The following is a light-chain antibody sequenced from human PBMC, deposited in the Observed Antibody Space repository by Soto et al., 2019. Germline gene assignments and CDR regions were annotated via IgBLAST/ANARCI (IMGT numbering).Light chain of an antibody. CDR3: QQSGRSPVT. J-gene: IGKJ3*01. Sequence: DIVLTHARSTLSLSPGERATLCCRASQSVSNKYLAWYQHKHGQAPRILISGASKRATGIPDRFSGIVSGTDGTITISRLQPEDGSTYAGQQSGRSPVTFGPGTKVDIK. V-gene: IGKV3-20*01. CDR2: GAS. CDR1: QSVSNKY.